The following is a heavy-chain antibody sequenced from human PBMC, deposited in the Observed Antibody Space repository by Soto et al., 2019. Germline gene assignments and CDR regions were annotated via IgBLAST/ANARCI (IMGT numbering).Heavy chain of an antibody. V-gene: IGHV3-74*01. D-gene: IGHD2-15*01. J-gene: IGHJ4*02. CDR1: GFTFSSYW. CDR3: ARGDCSGGSCYKVPVF. Sequence: GGSLRLSCAASGFTFSSYWMHWVRQAPGKGLVWVSRINSDGSSTSYADSVKGRFTISRDNAKNTLYLQMNSLRAEDTAVYYCARGDCSGGSCYKVPVFWGQGTLVTVSS. CDR2: INSDGSST.